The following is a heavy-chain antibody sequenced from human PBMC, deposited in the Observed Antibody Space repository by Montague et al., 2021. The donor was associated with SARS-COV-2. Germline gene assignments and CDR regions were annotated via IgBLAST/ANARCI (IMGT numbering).Heavy chain of an antibody. CDR1: GGSFSTYS. CDR3: ARLGDGVVPSPILGVGPYYSYYYMDV. CDR2: IHHGRST. Sequence: SETLSLTCAAHGGSFSTYSWNWIRQPPGKGLEWIGEIHHGRSTNYNPSLKSRVTISADTSKNQFSLKLTSVAAADTAVYYCARLGDGVVPSPILGVGPYYSYYYMDVWGKGTTVTVSS. V-gene: IGHV4-34*01. J-gene: IGHJ6*03. D-gene: IGHD3-10*01.